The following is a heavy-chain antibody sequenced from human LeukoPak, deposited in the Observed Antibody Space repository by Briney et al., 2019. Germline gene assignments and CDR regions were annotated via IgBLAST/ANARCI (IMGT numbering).Heavy chain of an antibody. V-gene: IGHV4-59*01. D-gene: IGHD5-18*01. Sequence: SETLSLTCTVSGGSITSYYWSWIRQPPGKGLEWIGYIYYSGSTKYNPSLKSRVSISVDMSKNQFSLKLSSVTAADTAVYYCARWGHTYGPFDYWGQGTLVTVSS. CDR3: ARWGHTYGPFDY. CDR1: GGSITSYY. J-gene: IGHJ4*02. CDR2: IYYSGST.